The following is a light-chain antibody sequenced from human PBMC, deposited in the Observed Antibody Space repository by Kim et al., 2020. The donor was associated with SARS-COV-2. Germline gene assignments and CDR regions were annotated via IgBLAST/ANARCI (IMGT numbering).Light chain of an antibody. J-gene: IGLJ2*01. V-gene: IGLV3-19*01. Sequence: SSELTQDPAVSVALGQTVRITCQGDSLRTYYASWYQQKPGQAPALVIYPKNNRPSGIPDRFSSSSSGDTASLTITGAQAEDEGDYFCKSRDTSGDRLVFGGGTQLTVL. CDR1: SLRTYY. CDR2: PKN. CDR3: KSRDTSGDRLV.